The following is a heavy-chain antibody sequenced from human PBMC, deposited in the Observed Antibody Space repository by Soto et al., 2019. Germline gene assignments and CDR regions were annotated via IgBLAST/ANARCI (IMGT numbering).Heavy chain of an antibody. V-gene: IGHV1-8*01. D-gene: IGHD3-3*01. J-gene: IGHJ6*02. Sequence: ASVKVSCKASGYTFTSYDINWVRQATGQGLEWMGWMNPNSGNTGYAQKFQDRVTMTRNTSISTAYMELSSLRSEDTAVYYCARGRPGYDFWSGYYKTYYYYGMDVWGQGTTVTVSS. CDR2: MNPNSGNT. CDR1: GYTFTSYD. CDR3: ARGRPGYDFWSGYYKTYYYYGMDV.